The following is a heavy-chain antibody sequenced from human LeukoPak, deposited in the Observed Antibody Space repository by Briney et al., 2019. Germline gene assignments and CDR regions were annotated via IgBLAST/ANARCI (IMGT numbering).Heavy chain of an antibody. CDR2: IQPGNPEI. Sequence: GAPLKISCKGSGYSFTSYWIGWVRQMPGKGLEWVGNIQPGNPEIRYSPSFQGQVTLSADKSISTAYLQWSSLKASDTAMYYCARRHYYYDRSGFYYYFDTWGQGTQVTVTP. CDR1: GYSFTSYW. J-gene: IGHJ4*02. V-gene: IGHV5-51*01. D-gene: IGHD3-22*01. CDR3: ARRHYYYDRSGFYYYFDT.